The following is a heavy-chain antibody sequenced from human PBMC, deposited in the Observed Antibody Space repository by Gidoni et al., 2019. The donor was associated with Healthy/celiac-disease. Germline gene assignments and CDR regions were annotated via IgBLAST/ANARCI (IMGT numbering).Heavy chain of an antibody. CDR1: GFTFSSYA. V-gene: IGHV3-23*01. CDR2: ISGSGGST. D-gene: IGHD1-26*01. Sequence: EVQLLESGGGLVQPGGSLRLSCAASGFTFSSYAMSWVRQPPGKGLEWVSAISGSGGSTYYADSVKGRFTISRDNSKNTLYLQMNSLRAEDTAVYYCAKIVGATGLPRDYWGQGTLVTVSS. J-gene: IGHJ4*02. CDR3: AKIVGATGLPRDY.